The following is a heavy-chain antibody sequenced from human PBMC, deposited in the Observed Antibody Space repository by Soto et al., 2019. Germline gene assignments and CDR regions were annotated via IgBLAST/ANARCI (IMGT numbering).Heavy chain of an antibody. CDR1: GFTFSDYG. CDR3: VKDLLSNMGAPDPVDY. D-gene: IGHD1-26*01. Sequence: QVQVVESGGGVVQPGRSLRLSCAPSGFTFSDYGMHWVRQAPGKGLEWVAVISYDGSNRHYADSVKGRFTISRDNSATALYLRLNGLRAEDTAVYYCVKDLLSNMGAPDPVDYWGQGTLVAVSS. CDR2: ISYDGSNR. J-gene: IGHJ4*02. V-gene: IGHV3-30*19.